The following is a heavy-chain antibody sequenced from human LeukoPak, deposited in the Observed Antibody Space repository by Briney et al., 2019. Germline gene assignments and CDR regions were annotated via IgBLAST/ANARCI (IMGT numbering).Heavy chain of an antibody. CDR2: IIPIFGTA. D-gene: IGHD2-2*01. CDR1: GGTYSSYA. CDR3: ASSATYCSSTSCYFGGEGAFDY. V-gene: IGHV1-69*06. Sequence: SVKVSCKASGGTYSSYAISWVRQAPGQGLEWMGGIIPIFGTANYAQKFQGRVTITADKSTSTAYMELSSLRSDDTAVYYCASSATYCSSTSCYFGGEGAFDYWGQGTLVTVSS. J-gene: IGHJ4*02.